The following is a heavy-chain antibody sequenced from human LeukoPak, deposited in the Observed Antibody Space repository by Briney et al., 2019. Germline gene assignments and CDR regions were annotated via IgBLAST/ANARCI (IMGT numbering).Heavy chain of an antibody. J-gene: IGHJ4*02. CDR3: ARESYYYESSGYYPYYFDS. V-gene: IGHV4-59*01. CDR1: GGSISSYY. Sequence: SETLSLTCTVSGGSISSYYWSWIRQPPGKGLEWIGYIYYSGSTNYNPSLKSRVTISVDTSENHFSLKLSSVTAADTAVYYCARESYYYESSGYYPYYFDSWGQGILVTVSP. CDR2: IYYSGST. D-gene: IGHD3-22*01.